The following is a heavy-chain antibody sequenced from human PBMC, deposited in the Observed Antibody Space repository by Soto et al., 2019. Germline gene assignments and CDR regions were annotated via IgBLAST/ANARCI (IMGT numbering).Heavy chain of an antibody. Sequence: QVQLQESGPGLVKPSQTLSLTCTVSGGSISSGDYYWSWIRQPPGKGLEWVGYTYNTGSTYYNPSLKSRITISVGTSKNHFSLKLSSVTAADTAVYYCARESLGYCSGGNCYFSVFDPWGQGTLVTVSS. V-gene: IGHV4-30-4*01. CDR3: ARESLGYCSGGNCYFSVFDP. J-gene: IGHJ5*02. CDR1: GGSISSGDYY. CDR2: TYNTGST. D-gene: IGHD2-15*01.